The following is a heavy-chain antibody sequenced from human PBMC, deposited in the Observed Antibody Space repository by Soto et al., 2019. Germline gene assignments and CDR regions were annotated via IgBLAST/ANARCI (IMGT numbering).Heavy chain of an antibody. D-gene: IGHD3-3*01. CDR2: ISGSGGSI. CDR3: AKDTITIFGVVITPDYYYGMDV. CDR1: GFTFSSYG. V-gene: IGHV3-23*01. J-gene: IGHJ6*02. Sequence: GGSLRLSCAASGFTFSSYGMSWVRQAPGKGLEWVSAISGSGGSIYYADSVKGRFTISRDNAKNTLYLQMNSLRAEDTAVYYCAKDTITIFGVVITPDYYYGMDVWGQGTTVTVSS.